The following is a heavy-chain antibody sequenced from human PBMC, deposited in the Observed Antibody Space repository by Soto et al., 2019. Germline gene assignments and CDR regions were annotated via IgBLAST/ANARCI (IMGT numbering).Heavy chain of an antibody. D-gene: IGHD5-18*01. J-gene: IGHJ4*02. Sequence: EVQLLESGGGLVQPGGSLRLSCVASGMTFNNHGMGWVRQAPGKGLEWVSSISESGATTYYGDPVKGRFTITRDNSNNPLYLQMNSLRVEDTAVYFCARVPRGYTYAPTDYWGQGTLVTVSS. V-gene: IGHV3-23*01. CDR1: GMTFNNHG. CDR3: ARVPRGYTYAPTDY. CDR2: ISESGATT.